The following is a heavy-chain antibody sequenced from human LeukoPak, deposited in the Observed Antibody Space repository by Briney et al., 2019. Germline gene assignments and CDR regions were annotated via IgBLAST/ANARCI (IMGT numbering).Heavy chain of an antibody. CDR2: IYHSGST. J-gene: IGHJ5*02. V-gene: IGHV4-30-2*01. CDR1: CGSISSGGYY. D-gene: IGHD3-10*01. CDR3: ARLQYGSGSSPFDP. Sequence: SETLSLTCTVSCGSISSGGYYWSWIRQPPGKGLEWIGYIYHSGSTNYNPSLKSRVTISVDKSKNQFSLKLSSVTAADTAVYYCARLQYGSGSSPFDPWGQGTLVTVSS.